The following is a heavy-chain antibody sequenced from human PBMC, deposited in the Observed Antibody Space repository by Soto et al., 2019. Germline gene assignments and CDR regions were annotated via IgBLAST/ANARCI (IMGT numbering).Heavy chain of an antibody. CDR1: GGSISSSSYY. J-gene: IGHJ5*02. CDR2: IYYSGST. Sequence: SETLSLTCTVSGGSISSSSYYWGWIRQPPGKGLEWIGSIYYSGSTYYNPSLKSRVTISVDTSKNQFSLKLSSVTAADTAVYYCASYINWFDPWGQGTLVTVS. CDR3: ASYINWFDP. V-gene: IGHV4-39*01. D-gene: IGHD2-2*02.